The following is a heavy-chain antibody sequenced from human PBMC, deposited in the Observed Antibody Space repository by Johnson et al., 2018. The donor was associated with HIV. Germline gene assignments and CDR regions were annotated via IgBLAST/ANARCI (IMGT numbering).Heavy chain of an antibody. J-gene: IGHJ3*02. Sequence: QVQLVESGGGVVQPERSLRLSCGASEFILSDYYISWVRQAPEKGLEWISYISSSGGTIYYADSVKGRFTISRDNAKNSLYLQMNSLRAEDTAVYYCAGLRAARPRSFDIWGQGTMVTVSS. D-gene: IGHD6-6*01. CDR2: ISSSGGTI. V-gene: IGHV3-11*04. CDR1: EFILSDYY. CDR3: AGLRAARPRSFDI.